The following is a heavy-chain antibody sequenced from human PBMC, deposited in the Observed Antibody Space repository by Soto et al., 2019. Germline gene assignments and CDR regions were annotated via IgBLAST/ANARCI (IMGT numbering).Heavy chain of an antibody. CDR2: ISYDGSNK. Sequence: QVQLVESGGGVVQPGRSLRLSCAASGFTFSSYGIHWVRQAPGKGLEWVAVISYDGSNKYYADSVKGRFTISRDNSKNTLYLQMNSLRAEDTAVYYCAKGAYAVVAASYFAYWGQGTLVTVSS. D-gene: IGHD2-15*01. CDR3: AKGAYAVVAASYFAY. CDR1: GFTFSSYG. J-gene: IGHJ4*02. V-gene: IGHV3-30*18.